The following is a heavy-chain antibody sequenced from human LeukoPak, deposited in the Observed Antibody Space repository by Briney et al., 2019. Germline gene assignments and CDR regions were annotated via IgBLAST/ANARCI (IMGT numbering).Heavy chain of an antibody. D-gene: IGHD5-24*01. J-gene: IGHJ4*02. CDR2: ISSSGSTI. V-gene: IGHV3-48*03. CDR1: GFTFSSYE. CDR3: ARGPGERATIYGY. Sequence: PGGSLRLSCAASGFTFSSYEMNWVRQAPGKGLEWVSYISSSGSTIYYADSVKGRITISRDNAKNSLYLQMNSLRAEDTAVYYCARGPGERATIYGYWGQGTLVTVSS.